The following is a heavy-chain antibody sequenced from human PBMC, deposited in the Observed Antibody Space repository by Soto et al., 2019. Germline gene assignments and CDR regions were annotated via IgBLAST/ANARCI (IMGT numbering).Heavy chain of an antibody. CDR3: ARDTETLGPRANDALDI. CDR2: INAGSGNT. V-gene: IGHV1-3*01. J-gene: IGHJ3*02. D-gene: IGHD3-3*02. CDR1: GYTFSAYT. Sequence: QAQLVQSGAEMKKPGASVKVSCKATGYTFSAYTMNWVRQAPGQSLGWMGWINAGSGNTKYSQNFQGTVSITSDTSASTVYMELTGLTSENTAVYYCARDTETLGPRANDALDIWGQGTMVTVSS.